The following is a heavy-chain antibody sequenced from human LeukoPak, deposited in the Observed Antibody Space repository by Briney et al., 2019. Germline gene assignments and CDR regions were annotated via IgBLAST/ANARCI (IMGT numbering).Heavy chain of an antibody. J-gene: IGHJ6*03. CDR2: IGTIGDT. CDR1: GFTFSSSD. Sequence: GGSLRLSCAASGFTFSSSDMHWARQPTGKGLEWVSAIGTIGDTYYPGSVKGRFTISRENAKNTLYLQMNSLRAGDTAVYYCAREGHSSTYYYYYYMDVWGKGTTVTVSS. CDR3: AREGHSSTYYYYYYMDV. D-gene: IGHD6-13*01. V-gene: IGHV3-13*01.